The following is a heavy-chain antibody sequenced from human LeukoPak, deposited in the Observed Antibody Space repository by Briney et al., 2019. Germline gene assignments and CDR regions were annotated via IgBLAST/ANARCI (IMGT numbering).Heavy chain of an antibody. CDR3: ARGRNGFFDY. CDR2: INSVGGRT. D-gene: IGHD5-24*01. V-gene: IGHV3-74*01. CDR1: GFTFSTYW. Sequence: GGSLRLSCAASGFTFSTYWMHWVRQAPGKGLVWLSQINSVGGRTRYADSVKGRLTISRDNAKNTVYLQMNSLRAEDTAMYYCARGRNGFFDYWGHGTLVTVSS. J-gene: IGHJ4*01.